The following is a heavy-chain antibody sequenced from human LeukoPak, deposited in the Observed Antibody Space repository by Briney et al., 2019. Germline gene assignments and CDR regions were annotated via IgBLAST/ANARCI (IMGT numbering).Heavy chain of an antibody. CDR1: GGTFSSYA. Sequence: ASVKVSCKASGGTFSSYAISWVRQAPGQGLEWMGRIIPIFGTANYAQKFQGRVTITTDESTSIAYMELSSLRSEDTAVYYCATEIDYGDYAPYFDYWGPGTLVTVSS. D-gene: IGHD4-17*01. V-gene: IGHV1-69*05. CDR3: ATEIDYGDYAPYFDY. J-gene: IGHJ4*02. CDR2: IIPIFGTA.